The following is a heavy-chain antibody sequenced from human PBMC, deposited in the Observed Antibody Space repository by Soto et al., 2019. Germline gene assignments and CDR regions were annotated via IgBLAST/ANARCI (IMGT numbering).Heavy chain of an antibody. J-gene: IGHJ4*02. CDR3: AREIRVAGRRNYFDY. CDR1: GFTFSIYG. Sequence: EVQLLESGGDLVQPGGSLRLSCAASGFTFSIYGMTWVRQAPGKGLEWVSYITGSGGGAYYADSVKGRFTISRDNSKSTLYLQMHSLRDDDRAIYYCAREIRVAGRRNYFDYWGQGTLVTVSS. V-gene: IGHV3-23*01. CDR2: ITGSGGGA. D-gene: IGHD6-19*01.